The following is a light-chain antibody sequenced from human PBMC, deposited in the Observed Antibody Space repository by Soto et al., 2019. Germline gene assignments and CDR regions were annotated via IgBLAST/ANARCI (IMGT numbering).Light chain of an antibody. Sequence: QSALTQPASVSGSPGQSITISCTGTTSDVGTCNFVSWYQQHPGKAPKLILYEVTNRPSGVSNCFSGSKSSNTASLTISGLQADDEADYFCSSSTATTTLVFGGGSEVTVL. CDR1: TSDVGTCNF. V-gene: IGLV2-14*01. CDR2: EVT. J-gene: IGLJ3*02. CDR3: SSSTATTTLV.